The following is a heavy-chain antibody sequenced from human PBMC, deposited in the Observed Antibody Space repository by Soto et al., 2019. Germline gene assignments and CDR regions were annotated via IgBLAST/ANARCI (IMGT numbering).Heavy chain of an antibody. CDR3: AKDAKAVAGTFGRENYYYGMDV. V-gene: IGHV3-43*01. Sequence: GGSLRLSCAASGFTFDDYTMHWVRQAPGKGLEWVSLISWDGGSTYYADSVKGRFTISRDNSKNSLYLQMNSLRTEDTALYYCAKDAKAVAGTFGRENYYYGMDVWGQGTTVTVSS. J-gene: IGHJ6*02. D-gene: IGHD6-19*01. CDR2: ISWDGGST. CDR1: GFTFDDYT.